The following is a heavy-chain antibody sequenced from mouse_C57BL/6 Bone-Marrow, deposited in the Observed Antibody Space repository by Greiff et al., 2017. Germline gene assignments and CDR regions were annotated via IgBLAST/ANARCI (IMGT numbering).Heavy chain of an antibody. CDR2: IDPSDSYT. CDR3: ARGDYSNPLAY. Sequence: VQLKQPGAELVMPGASVKLSCKASGYTFTSYWMHWVKQRPGQGLEWIGEIDPSDSYTNYNQKFKGKSTLTVDKSSSTAYMQLSSLTSEDSAVYYCARGDYSNPLAYWGQGTLVTVSA. D-gene: IGHD2-5*01. V-gene: IGHV1-69*01. CDR1: GYTFTSYW. J-gene: IGHJ3*01.